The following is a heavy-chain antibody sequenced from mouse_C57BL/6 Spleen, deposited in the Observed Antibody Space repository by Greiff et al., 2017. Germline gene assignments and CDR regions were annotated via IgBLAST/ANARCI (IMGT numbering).Heavy chain of an antibody. D-gene: IGHD1-1*01. CDR1: GYAFTNYL. J-gene: IGHJ3*01. CDR2: INPGSGGT. V-gene: IGHV1-54*01. Sequence: VQLLQSGAELVRPGTSVKVSCKASGYAFTNYLIEWVKQRPGQGLEWIGVINPGSGGTNYNEKFKGTATLTADKSSSTAYLQLSSLTSEDSAVYFCALTTTEVEGCAYWGQGTLVTVSA. CDR3: ALTTTEVEGCAY.